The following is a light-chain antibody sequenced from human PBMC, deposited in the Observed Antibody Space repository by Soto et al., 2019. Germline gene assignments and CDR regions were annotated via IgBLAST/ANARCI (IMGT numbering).Light chain of an antibody. Sequence: LPQSPRSVSVYAGGGATVSCRASQNVSSNLLVWYQQHPGQAPRLLLYGASSRATGIPDRFRGSGSGTEFTLTISRLEPEDFAVYYCQQYGTSPRTFGQGTKVDIK. CDR2: GAS. CDR3: QQYGTSPRT. J-gene: IGKJ1*01. V-gene: IGKV3-20*01. CDR1: QNVSSNL.